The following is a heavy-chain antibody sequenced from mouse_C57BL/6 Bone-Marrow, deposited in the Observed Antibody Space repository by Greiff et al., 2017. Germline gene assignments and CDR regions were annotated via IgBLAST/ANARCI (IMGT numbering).Heavy chain of an antibody. J-gene: IGHJ2*01. Sequence: EVQLQESGPELVKPGASVKISCKASGYSFTGYYMNWVKQSPEKSLEWIGEINPSTGGTTYNQKFKAKATLTVDKSSSTAYMQLKSLTSEDSAVYYCARDGYYYFDYWGQGTTLTVSS. D-gene: IGHD2-3*01. CDR1: GYSFTGYY. CDR3: ARDGYYYFDY. CDR2: INPSTGGT. V-gene: IGHV1-42*01.